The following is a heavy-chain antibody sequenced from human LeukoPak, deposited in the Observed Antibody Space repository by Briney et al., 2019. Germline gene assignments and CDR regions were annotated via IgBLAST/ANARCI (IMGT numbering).Heavy chain of an antibody. CDR2: IYYSGSS. CDR1: GGSISSSSYY. J-gene: IGHJ4*02. D-gene: IGHD3-22*01. CDR3: ARHVGSGSYFDY. Sequence: SETLSLTCTVSGGSISSSSYYWGWIRQPPGKGLEWIGSIYYSGSSYYNPSLKSRVIISVDTSKNQFSLKLSSVTAADTAVYYCARHVGSGSYFDYWGQGTLVTVSS. V-gene: IGHV4-39*01.